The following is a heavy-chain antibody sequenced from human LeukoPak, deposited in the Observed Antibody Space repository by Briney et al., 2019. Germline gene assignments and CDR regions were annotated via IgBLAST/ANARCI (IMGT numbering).Heavy chain of an antibody. D-gene: IGHD1-26*01. CDR2: ISGSGGSP. CDR1: GFTFSSYA. J-gene: IGHJ4*02. Sequence: PGGFLRPSCAASGFTFSSYAMTGVRQGPGKGRDWVSTISGSGGSPYDADSVKGRFTISRDNSKNTLYLQMNSLRAEDTSVYYCAKDILNSLGATYLDYWGQGTLVTVSS. CDR3: AKDILNSLGATYLDY. V-gene: IGHV3-23*01.